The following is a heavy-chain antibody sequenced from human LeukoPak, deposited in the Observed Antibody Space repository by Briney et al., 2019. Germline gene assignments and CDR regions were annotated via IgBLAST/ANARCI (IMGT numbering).Heavy chain of an antibody. CDR3: ARGLRFLEWYPGYYFDY. D-gene: IGHD3-3*01. Sequence: SETLSLTCTVSGGSISSGSYYWSWIRQPAGKGLEWIGRIYTSGSTNYNPSLKSRVTISVDTSKNQFSLKLSSVTAADTAVYYCARGLRFLEWYPGYYFDYWGQGTLVTVSS. CDR1: GGSISSGSYY. CDR2: IYTSGST. J-gene: IGHJ4*02. V-gene: IGHV4-61*02.